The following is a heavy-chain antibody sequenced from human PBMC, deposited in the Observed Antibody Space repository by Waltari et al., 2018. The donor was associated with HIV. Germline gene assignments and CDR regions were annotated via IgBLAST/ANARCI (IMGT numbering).Heavy chain of an antibody. CDR3: AKESMAGLYYYYGMDV. Sequence: EVHLVESGGGLVQPGRSLRLSCAASGFTFDDYAMHWVRQAPGKGLELVSGIRWKSGSIGYADSVKGRFTISRDNAKNSLYLQMNSLRDEDTALYYCAKESMAGLYYYYGMDVWGQGTTVTVSS. V-gene: IGHV3-9*01. J-gene: IGHJ6*02. CDR1: GFTFDDYA. D-gene: IGHD6-19*01. CDR2: IRWKSGSI.